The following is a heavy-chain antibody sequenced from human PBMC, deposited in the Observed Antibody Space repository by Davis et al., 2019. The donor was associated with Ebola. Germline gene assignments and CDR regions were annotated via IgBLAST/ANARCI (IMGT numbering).Heavy chain of an antibody. J-gene: IGHJ4*02. D-gene: IGHD2-15*01. V-gene: IGHV3-74*01. CDR1: GFTFSSDW. CDR3: VSGCSGGSYYGLGY. Sequence: GSLRLSCAASGFTFSSDWMHWVRQAPGKGLVWVSRINSDGSSTRYGDSVKGRFTISRDNAKNTLYLQMNSLRAEDTAVYYCVSGCSGGSYYGLGYWGQGTLVTVSS. CDR2: INSDGSST.